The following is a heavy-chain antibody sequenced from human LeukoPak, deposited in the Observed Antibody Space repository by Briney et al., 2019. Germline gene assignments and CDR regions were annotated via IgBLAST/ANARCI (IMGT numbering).Heavy chain of an antibody. V-gene: IGHV3-74*01. D-gene: IGHD6-19*01. J-gene: IGHJ4*02. CDR1: GFTFSSYW. CDR2: INSDGSST. CDR3: AREMAVAGNPLDY. Sequence: GGSLRLSCAASGFTFSSYWMHWVRQAPGKGLVWVSRINSDGSSTSYADSVKGRFTISRDNAKNTLYLQMNGLRAEDTAVYYCAREMAVAGNPLDYWGQGALVTVSS.